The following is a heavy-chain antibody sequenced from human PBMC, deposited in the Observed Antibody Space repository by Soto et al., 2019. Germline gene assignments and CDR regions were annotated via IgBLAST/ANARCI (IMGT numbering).Heavy chain of an antibody. CDR1: GYTFTKYA. J-gene: IGHJ4*02. CDR2: INAGNGNT. Sequence: QVQLVQSGAEVKKPGASVKVSCKTSGYTFTKYALHWVRQASGQRLEWMGWINAGNGNTKYSQKFQDRVSITRDKSASTVYMEVSSLRSEDTAVYYCARDEDYWGQGTLVTVSS. V-gene: IGHV1-3*01. CDR3: ARDEDY.